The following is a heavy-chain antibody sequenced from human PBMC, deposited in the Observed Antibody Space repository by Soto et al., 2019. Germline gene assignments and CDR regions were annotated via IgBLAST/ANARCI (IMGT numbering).Heavy chain of an antibody. CDR1: GGSFSSFG. Sequence: ASVKVSCKASGGSFSSFGISWVRQAPGQGLEWMGGIIHVFGRPNYAQRFRGRLTITADESTNTVYLELIDLRSEDTAVYYCAREGSGYNLWGQGTQVTVSS. J-gene: IGHJ1*01. V-gene: IGHV1-69*13. CDR3: AREGSGYNL. CDR2: IIHVFGRP. D-gene: IGHD5-12*01.